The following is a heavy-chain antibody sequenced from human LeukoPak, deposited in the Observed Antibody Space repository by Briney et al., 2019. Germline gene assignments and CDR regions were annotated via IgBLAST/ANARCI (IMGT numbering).Heavy chain of an antibody. V-gene: IGHV3-30-3*01. J-gene: IGHJ4*02. Sequence: GRSLRLSCAASGFTFSSYAMHWVRQAPGKGLEWVAVISYDGSNKYYADSMKGRFTISRDNSKNTLYLQMNSLRAEDTAVYYCASGIQLWDFDYWGQGTLVTVSS. D-gene: IGHD5-18*01. CDR3: ASGIQLWDFDY. CDR2: ISYDGSNK. CDR1: GFTFSSYA.